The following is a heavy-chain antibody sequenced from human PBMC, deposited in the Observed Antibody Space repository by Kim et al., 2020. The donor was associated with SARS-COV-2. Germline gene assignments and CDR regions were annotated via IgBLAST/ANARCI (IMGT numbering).Heavy chain of an antibody. CDR3: AKFTIAAAVDV. D-gene: IGHD6-13*01. Sequence: GGSLRLSCAASGFILTFSNYPMSWVRQAPGKGLEWVSGITGSGGSAYYADSVKGRFNISRDNSKNTLYLEMNSLRAEDTAVYYCAKFTIAAAVDVWGQGTTVTVSS. CDR1: GFILTFSNYP. V-gene: IGHV3-23*01. CDR2: ITGSGGSA. J-gene: IGHJ6*02.